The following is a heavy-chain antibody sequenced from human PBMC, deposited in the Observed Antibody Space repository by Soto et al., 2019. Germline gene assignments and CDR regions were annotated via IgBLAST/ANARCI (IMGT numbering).Heavy chain of an antibody. V-gene: IGHV4-34*01. CDR2: INHSGST. D-gene: IGHD2-2*01. J-gene: IGHJ6*03. CDR3: ARELRYCSSTSCYAGYYYYYYYMDV. CDR1: GGSFSGYY. Sequence: SETLSLTCAVYGGSFSGYYWSWIRQPPGKGLEWIGEINHSGSTNYNPSLKSRVTISVDTSKNQFSRKLSSVTAADTAVYYCARELRYCSSTSCYAGYYYYYYYMDVWGKGTTVTVSS.